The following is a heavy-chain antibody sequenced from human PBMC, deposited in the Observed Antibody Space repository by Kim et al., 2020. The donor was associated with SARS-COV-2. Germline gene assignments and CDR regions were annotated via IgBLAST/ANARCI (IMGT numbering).Heavy chain of an antibody. V-gene: IGHV1-18*01. CDR1: GYTFTSYG. CDR2: ISAYNGNT. D-gene: IGHD6-19*01. Sequence: ASVKVSCKASGYTFTSYGISWVRQAPGQGLEWMGWISAYNGNTNYAQKLQGRVTMTTDTSTSTAYMELRSLRSDDTAVYYCALGAVAGTAKGPFDYWGQGTLVTVSS. CDR3: ALGAVAGTAKGPFDY. J-gene: IGHJ4*02.